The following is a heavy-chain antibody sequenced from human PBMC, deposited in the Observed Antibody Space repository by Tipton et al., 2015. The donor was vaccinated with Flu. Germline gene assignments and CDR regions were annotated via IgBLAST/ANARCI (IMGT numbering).Heavy chain of an antibody. CDR3: ARGPQVPVWPYYYGMDV. Sequence: GSLRLSCAASGFSVSRNYMSWVRQAPGKGLEWVSVIYSGGSTDYADSVKGRFTISRDNSKNTLYLQMNSLRAEDTAVYYCARGPQVPVWPYYYGMDVWGQGTTVTVSS. CDR1: GFSVSRNY. J-gene: IGHJ6*02. D-gene: IGHD2-2*01. CDR2: IYSGGST. V-gene: IGHV3-53*01.